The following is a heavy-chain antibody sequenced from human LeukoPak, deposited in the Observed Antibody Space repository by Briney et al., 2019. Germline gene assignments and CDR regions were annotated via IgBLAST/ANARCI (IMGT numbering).Heavy chain of an antibody. Sequence: PSETLSLTCTVSGGSISSYYWSWIRQPPGKGLEWIGSIYYSGSTNYNPSLKSRVTISVDTSKNQFSLKLSSVTAADTAVYYCARSPANMVRGVIISYNWFDPWGQGTLVTVSS. J-gene: IGHJ5*02. V-gene: IGHV4-59*01. CDR3: ARSPANMVRGVIISYNWFDP. D-gene: IGHD3-10*01. CDR2: IYYSGST. CDR1: GGSISSYY.